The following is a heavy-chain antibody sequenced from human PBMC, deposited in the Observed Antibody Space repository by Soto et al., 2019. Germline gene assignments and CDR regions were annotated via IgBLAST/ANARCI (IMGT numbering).Heavy chain of an antibody. V-gene: IGHV1-8*01. J-gene: IGHJ4*02. CDR1: GYTFTTYD. CDR3: ARGDY. Sequence: QVQLVQSGAEVKKPGASVKVSCKASGYTFTTYDINWVRQATGQGFEWMGWMNPNSGNTGYAQTLQGRVSLTRITSRSTAYWELSSLTSEDTAVYFCARGDYGGQGNRVTVS. CDR2: MNPNSGNT.